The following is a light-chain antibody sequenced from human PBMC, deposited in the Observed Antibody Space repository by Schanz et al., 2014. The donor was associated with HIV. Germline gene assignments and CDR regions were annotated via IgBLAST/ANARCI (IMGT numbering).Light chain of an antibody. J-gene: IGLJ2*01. V-gene: IGLV2-23*02. CDR3: CSYAGSSTLL. CDR2: EVS. CDR1: SSDVGGYNY. Sequence: QSALTQPPSASGSPGQSVTISCTGTSSDVGGYNYVSWYQQHPGKAPKVMIYEVSKRPSGVSNRFSGSKSGNTASLTISGLQAEDEADYYCCSYAGSSTLLFGGGTKLTVL.